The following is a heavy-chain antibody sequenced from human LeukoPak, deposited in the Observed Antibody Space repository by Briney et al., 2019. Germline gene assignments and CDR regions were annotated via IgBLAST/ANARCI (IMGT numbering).Heavy chain of an antibody. J-gene: IGHJ4*02. CDR3: VRELGGPVDY. D-gene: IGHD2-15*01. Sequence: PGGSLRLSCAASGFTVSSNYMSWVREAPGTGLKWVSVIYSGGSTYYADSVKGRFTTSRDKSKNTLYLQMNSLRAEDTAVYYCVRELGGPVDYWGQGTLVTVSS. V-gene: IGHV3-53*01. CDR1: GFTVSSNY. CDR2: IYSGGST.